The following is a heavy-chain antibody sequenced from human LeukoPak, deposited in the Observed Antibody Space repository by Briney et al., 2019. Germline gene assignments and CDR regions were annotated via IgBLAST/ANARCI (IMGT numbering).Heavy chain of an antibody. Sequence: SETLSLTCTVSGGSISSSSYYWGWIRQPPGKGLEWIGSIYYSGSTYYNPSLKSRVTISVDTSKNQFSLKLSSVTAADTAVYYCARAYYLGEFDYWGQGTLVTVSS. CDR2: IYYSGST. CDR3: ARAYYLGEFDY. J-gene: IGHJ4*02. D-gene: IGHD3-16*01. V-gene: IGHV4-39*07. CDR1: GGSISSSSYY.